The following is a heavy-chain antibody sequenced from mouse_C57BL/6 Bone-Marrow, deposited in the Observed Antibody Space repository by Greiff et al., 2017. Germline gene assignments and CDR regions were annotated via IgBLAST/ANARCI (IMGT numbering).Heavy chain of an antibody. CDR1: GYAFSSSW. CDR2: IYPGDGDT. Sequence: QVQLKESGPELVKPGASVKISCKASGYAFSSSWMNWVKQRPGKGLEWIGRIYPGDGDTNYNGKFKGKATLTADKSSSTAYMQLSSLTSEDSAVYFCVSGVLRYYFDYWGQGTTLTVS. CDR3: VSGVLRYYFDY. J-gene: IGHJ2*01. D-gene: IGHD1-1*01. V-gene: IGHV1-82*01.